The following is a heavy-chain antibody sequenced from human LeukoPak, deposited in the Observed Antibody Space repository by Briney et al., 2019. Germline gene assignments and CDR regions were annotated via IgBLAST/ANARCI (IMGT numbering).Heavy chain of an antibody. CDR3: ARAGLYCSGGSCYHFDY. D-gene: IGHD2-15*01. Sequence: QSGGSLRLSCAASGFTVSSNYMSWVRQAPGKGLERVSVIYSGGSTYYADSVKGRFTISRDNSKNTLYLQMNSLRAEDTAVYYCARAGLYCSGGSCYHFDYWGQGTLVTVSS. V-gene: IGHV3-53*01. CDR1: GFTVSSNY. J-gene: IGHJ4*02. CDR2: IYSGGST.